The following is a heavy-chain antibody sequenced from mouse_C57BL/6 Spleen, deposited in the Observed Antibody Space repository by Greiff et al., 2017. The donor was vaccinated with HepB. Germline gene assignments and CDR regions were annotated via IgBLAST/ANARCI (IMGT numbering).Heavy chain of an antibody. CDR1: GYTFTDYY. J-gene: IGHJ4*01. CDR2: IFPGIGST. Sequence: QVQLQQSGPELVKPGASVKISCKASGYTFTDYYINWVKQRPGQGLEWIGWIFPGIGSTYYNEKFKGKATLTVDKSSSTAYMLLSSLTSEDSAVYFCARSGRYSNLSYYAMDYWGQGTSVTVSS. V-gene: IGHV1-75*01. D-gene: IGHD2-5*01. CDR3: ARSGRYSNLSYYAMDY.